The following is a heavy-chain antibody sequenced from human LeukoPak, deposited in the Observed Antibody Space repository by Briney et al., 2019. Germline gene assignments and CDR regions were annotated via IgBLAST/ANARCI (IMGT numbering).Heavy chain of an antibody. CDR3: ARARDQGAWARADY. J-gene: IGHJ4*01. Sequence: SETLSLTCTVSGGSIRDSSYYCVWIRQSPGKGLEWIGYVYYSGSTNYNPSLKSRVAMSVDTSKDQISLKLSSVTAADTAVYYCARARDQGAWARADYWGQGTLVTVSS. V-gene: IGHV4-61*05. CDR2: VYYSGST. CDR1: GGSIRDSSYY. D-gene: IGHD1-26*01.